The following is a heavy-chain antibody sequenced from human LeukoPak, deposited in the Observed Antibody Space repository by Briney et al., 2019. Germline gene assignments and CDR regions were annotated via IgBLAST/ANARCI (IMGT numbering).Heavy chain of an antibody. Sequence: ASVTVSCKASGYTFTIYYMHWVRQAPGQGLEWMGIMNPSGGSTSYAQKFQGRVTMTRDTSTSTVYMELSSLRSEDTAVYYCAREESSSRQHYYYYYYGMDVWGQGTTVTVSS. CDR2: MNPSGGST. J-gene: IGHJ6*02. CDR3: AREESSSRQHYYYYYYGMDV. D-gene: IGHD6-13*01. CDR1: GYTFTIYY. V-gene: IGHV1-46*01.